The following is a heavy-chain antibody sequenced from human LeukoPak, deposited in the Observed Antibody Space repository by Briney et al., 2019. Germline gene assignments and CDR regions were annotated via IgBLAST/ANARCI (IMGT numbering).Heavy chain of an antibody. J-gene: IGHJ5*02. CDR3: VRIPNGANFPNWFDP. Sequence: GGSLRLSCAASGFILSNYAMNWVRRAPGKGLEWVSSISGNGNDMNYGDSVKGRFTISRDNTRNSLYLQMDSLRVEDTAIYYCVRIPNGANFPNWFDPWGQGILVTVSS. CDR2: ISGNGNDM. V-gene: IGHV3-21*01. CDR1: GFILSNYA. D-gene: IGHD4/OR15-4a*01.